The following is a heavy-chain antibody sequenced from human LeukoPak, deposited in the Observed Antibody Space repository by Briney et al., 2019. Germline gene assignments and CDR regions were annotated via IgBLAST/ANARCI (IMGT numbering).Heavy chain of an antibody. J-gene: IGHJ3*02. CDR1: GYTFTSYG. D-gene: IGHD2-15*01. CDR3: ARAYGNVVAATAFDI. V-gene: IGHV1-18*01. Sequence: GASVRVSCTASGYTFTSYGISWVRQAPGQGLEWMGWISAYNGNTNYAQTLQGRVTMTTDPSTSTAYMELRSLRSDDTAVYYCARAYGNVVAATAFDIWGQGTMVTVSS. CDR2: ISAYNGNT.